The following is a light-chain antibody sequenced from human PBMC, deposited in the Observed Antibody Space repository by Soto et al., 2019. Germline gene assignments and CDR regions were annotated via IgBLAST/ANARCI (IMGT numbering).Light chain of an antibody. CDR2: KAS. CDR3: QQYNTYPFT. J-gene: IGKJ3*01. CDR1: QSISNW. Sequence: DIQMTQSPSTLSASVGDRVTITCRASQSISNWLAWYQQNPGKAPKLLIYKASSLESGVPSRFSGSGSGTEVTLTISSLQPDDFATYYCQQYNTYPFTFGPGTKVDIK. V-gene: IGKV1-5*03.